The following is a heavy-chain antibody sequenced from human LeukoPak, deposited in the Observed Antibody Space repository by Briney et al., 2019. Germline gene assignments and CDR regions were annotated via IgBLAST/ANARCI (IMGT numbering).Heavy chain of an antibody. Sequence: GASVKVSCKASGGTFSSYAISWVRQAPGQGLEWMGGIIPIFGTANYAQKFQGRVTITTDESTSTAYMELSSLRSEDTAVYYCLLRCPHNWFDPWGQGTLVTVSS. CDR1: GGTFSSYA. CDR3: LLRCPHNWFDP. J-gene: IGHJ5*02. CDR2: IIPIFGTA. V-gene: IGHV1-69*05. D-gene: IGHD1-26*01.